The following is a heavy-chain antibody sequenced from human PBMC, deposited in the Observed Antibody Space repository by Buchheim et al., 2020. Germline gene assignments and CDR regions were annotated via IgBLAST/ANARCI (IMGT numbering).Heavy chain of an antibody. CDR3: ARRGTSTTWYGDWFDP. J-gene: IGHJ5*02. CDR2: IYPGDSET. D-gene: IGHD2-2*01. Sequence: EVQLVQSGAELKKPGESLKISCKGSGYNFDNYWIGWVRQKSGEGLEWVGLIYPGDSETRYSPAFQGQVTITADTSIRTAFPQWRSLKASDSAVYYCARRGTSTTWYGDWFDPWGQGTL. V-gene: IGHV5-51*01. CDR1: GYNFDNYW.